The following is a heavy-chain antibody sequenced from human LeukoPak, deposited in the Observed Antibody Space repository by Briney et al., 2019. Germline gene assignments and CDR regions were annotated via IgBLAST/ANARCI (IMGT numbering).Heavy chain of an antibody. V-gene: IGHV3-30*03. J-gene: IGHJ6*02. CDR2: ISYDGSNK. Sequence: GRSLRLSCAASGFTFSSYGMHWVRQAPGKGLEWVAVISYDGSNKYYADSVKGRFTISRDNAKNSLYLQMNSLRAEDTAVYYCARGSHDGYSSSWYDYYYGMDVWGQGTTVTVSS. CDR3: ARGSHDGYSSSWYDYYYGMDV. CDR1: GFTFSSYG. D-gene: IGHD6-13*01.